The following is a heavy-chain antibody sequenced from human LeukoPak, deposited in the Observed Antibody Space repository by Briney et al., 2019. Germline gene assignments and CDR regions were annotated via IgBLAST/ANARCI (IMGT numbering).Heavy chain of an antibody. CDR3: ARTAIGYSDSSGYYFDY. CDR1: GFTFSNYA. Sequence: GGSLRLSCAASGFTFSNYAMNWVRQAPGKGLEWVSSISRSNVSLYYANSVKGRFTISRDNARNSLYLQMNGLRADDAAVYYCARTAIGYSDSSGYYFDYWGQGTLVTVSS. CDR2: ISRSNVSL. J-gene: IGHJ4*02. V-gene: IGHV3-21*01. D-gene: IGHD3-22*01.